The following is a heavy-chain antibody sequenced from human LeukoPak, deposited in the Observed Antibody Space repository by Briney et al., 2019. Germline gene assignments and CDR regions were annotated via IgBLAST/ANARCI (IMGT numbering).Heavy chain of an antibody. Sequence: SGESLKSSCKGAGYCFTSYWIGCVRQMAGKGLEWMGVIYPGDSHTRCSPSFQGHGTISADKSISTAYLQWNRLKASDTAIYYCTRSPDIDILTGYSRYYFDYWGQGTLVTVSS. CDR2: IYPGDSHT. J-gene: IGHJ4*02. CDR3: TRSPDIDILTGYSRYYFDY. CDR1: GYCFTSYW. D-gene: IGHD3-9*01. V-gene: IGHV5-51*01.